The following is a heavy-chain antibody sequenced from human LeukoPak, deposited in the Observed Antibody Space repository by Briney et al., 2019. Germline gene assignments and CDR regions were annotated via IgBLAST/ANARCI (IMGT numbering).Heavy chain of an antibody. CDR1: GGTFSSYA. CDR3: ARVLMVSYPYYYYGMDV. V-gene: IGHV1-8*02. Sequence: ASVKVSCKASGGTFSSYAINWLRQATGQGLEWMGWMNPNSGNTGYAQKFQGRVTMTRNTSISTAYMELSSLRSEDTAVYYCARVLMVSYPYYYYGMDVWGQGTTVTVSS. CDR2: MNPNSGNT. J-gene: IGHJ6*02. D-gene: IGHD2-8*01.